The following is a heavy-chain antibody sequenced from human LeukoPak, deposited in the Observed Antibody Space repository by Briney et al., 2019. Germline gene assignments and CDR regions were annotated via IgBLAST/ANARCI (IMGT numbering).Heavy chain of an antibody. CDR1: GYTFTGYY. D-gene: IGHD3-22*01. J-gene: IGHJ4*02. V-gene: IGHV5-51*01. CDR3: VGSSGYSDYYLHH. CDR2: IYPADSDT. Sequence: KVSCKASGYTFTGYYVHWVRQMPGEGLDWMGIIYPADSDTTYSPSFQGQVTISADKSISTAHLQWSSLKASDTAMYYCVGSSGYSDYYLHHWGQGTLVTVSS.